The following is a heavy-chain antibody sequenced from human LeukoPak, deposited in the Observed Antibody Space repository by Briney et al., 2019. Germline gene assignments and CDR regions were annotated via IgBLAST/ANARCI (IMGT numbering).Heavy chain of an antibody. D-gene: IGHD6-19*01. CDR2: IYSGGST. J-gene: IGHJ4*02. CDR3: ARRAYIAVAGTMDY. V-gene: IGHV3-66*04. Sequence: PGGSLRLSCAASGFTVSSNYMSWVRQAPGKGLEWVSVIYSGGSTYYADSVKGRLTISRDNSKNTLYLQMNSLRAEDTAVYYCARRAYIAVAGTMDYWGQGTLVTVSS. CDR1: GFTVSSNY.